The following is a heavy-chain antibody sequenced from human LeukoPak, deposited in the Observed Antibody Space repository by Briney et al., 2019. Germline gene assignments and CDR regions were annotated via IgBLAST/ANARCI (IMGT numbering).Heavy chain of an antibody. CDR2: ISAYNGNT. V-gene: IGHV1-18*01. J-gene: IGHJ6*02. CDR3: ARAPPVRGYGDYYYYYYGMDV. Sequence: ASVKVSCKASGYTFTSYGISWVRQAPGQGLEWMGWISAYNGNTNYAQKLQGRVTMTTDTSTSTAYMELRSLRSDDTAVYYCARAPPVRGYGDYYYYYYGMDVWGQGTTVTVPS. D-gene: IGHD4-17*01. CDR1: GYTFTSYG.